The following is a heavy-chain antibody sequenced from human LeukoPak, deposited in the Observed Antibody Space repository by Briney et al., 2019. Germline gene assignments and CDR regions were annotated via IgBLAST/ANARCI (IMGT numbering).Heavy chain of an antibody. CDR1: GYSIASGYL. CDR2: IYHSGRT. CDR3: ARGGPWELSHRDYFDY. Sequence: PSDTLSLTCTVSGYSIASGYLWGWIRQTPEKGLEWIATIYHSGRTYYNLSLKSRVTISMDTSRNQFSLKVTSVTAAETALYFCARGGPWELSHRDYFDYWGQGTLVTVSS. V-gene: IGHV4-38-2*02. J-gene: IGHJ4*02. D-gene: IGHD1-26*01.